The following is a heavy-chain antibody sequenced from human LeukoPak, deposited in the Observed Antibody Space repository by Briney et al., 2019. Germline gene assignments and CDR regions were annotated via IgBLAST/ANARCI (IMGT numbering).Heavy chain of an antibody. V-gene: IGHV4-59*11. Sequence: SETLSLTCTVSGGSISSHYWARLRQPPGKGLEWIGWMFFTGDTNYNPSLKSRVTISVDHSKNQFSLKLTSVTAADTAVYYCAKEGNDYGANSIDYWGQGTLVTVSS. CDR3: AKEGNDYGANSIDY. CDR2: MFFTGDT. CDR1: GGSISSHY. J-gene: IGHJ4*02. D-gene: IGHD4-23*01.